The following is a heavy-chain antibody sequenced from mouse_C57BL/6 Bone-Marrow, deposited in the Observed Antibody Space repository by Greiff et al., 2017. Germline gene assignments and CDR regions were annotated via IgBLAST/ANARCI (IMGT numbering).Heavy chain of an antibody. V-gene: IGHV3-6*01. D-gene: IGHD2-3*01. CDR3: ARDGYYRWYFDV. CDR1: GYSITSGYY. Sequence: VQLKESGPGLVKPSQSLSLTCSVTGYSITSGYYWNWIRQFPGNKLEWMGYISYDGSNNYNPSLKNRISITRDPSKNQFFLKLNSVTTEDTATYYCARDGYYRWYFDVWGTGTTVTVSS. CDR2: ISYDGSN. J-gene: IGHJ1*03.